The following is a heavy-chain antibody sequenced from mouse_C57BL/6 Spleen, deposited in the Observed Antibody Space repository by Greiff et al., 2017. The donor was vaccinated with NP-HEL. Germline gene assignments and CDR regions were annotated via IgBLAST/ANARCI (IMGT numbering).Heavy chain of an antibody. V-gene: IGHV1-63*01. CDR1: GYTFTNYW. CDR3: GRIYYGSSYGWYFDV. J-gene: IGHJ1*03. Sequence: QVQLKQSGAELVRPGTSVKMSCKASGYTFTNYWIGWAKQRPGHGLEWIGDIYPGGGYTNYNEKFKGKATLTADKSSSTAYMQFSSLTSEDSAIYYCGRIYYGSSYGWYFDVWGTGTTVTVSS. CDR2: IYPGGGYT. D-gene: IGHD1-1*01.